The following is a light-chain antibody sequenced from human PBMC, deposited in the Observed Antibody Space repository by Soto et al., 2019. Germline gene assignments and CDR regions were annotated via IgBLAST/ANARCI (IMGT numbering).Light chain of an antibody. CDR1: PCFXNS. J-gene: IGKJ4*02. V-gene: IGKV3-11*01. CDR3: QQRNRWPPGT. Sequence: VLTQYPATLSLSPGESSTLPCRASPCFXNSLSWYQCKPGQAPRMLTXDSFNRATGVPTRFSGSGSGTDFTLTISSLEPEDFAVYYCQQRNRWPPGTFGGGTKVDIK. CDR2: DSF.